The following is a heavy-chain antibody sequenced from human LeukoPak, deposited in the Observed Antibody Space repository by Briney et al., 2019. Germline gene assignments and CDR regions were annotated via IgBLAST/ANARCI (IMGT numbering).Heavy chain of an antibody. Sequence: PGGSLKLSCVVSGIIFRDVWMNWVRQAPGKGLEWVGRIRSKTHGEAIDYAAPVRGRFTISRDDSKNTLYLQLNSLKTEDTAVYYCVTEAIIAVTGNDYWGQGSLVTVSS. V-gene: IGHV3-15*07. D-gene: IGHD6-19*01. CDR2: IRSKTHGEAI. CDR1: GIIFRDVW. J-gene: IGHJ4*02. CDR3: VTEAIIAVTGNDY.